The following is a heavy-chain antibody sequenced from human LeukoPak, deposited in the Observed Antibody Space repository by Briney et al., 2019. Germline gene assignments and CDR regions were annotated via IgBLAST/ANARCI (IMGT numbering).Heavy chain of an antibody. CDR3: AKASGSSGWYDYFDY. CDR1: GFTFSSYG. J-gene: IGHJ4*02. CDR2: ISYDGSNK. Sequence: GGSLRLSCAASGFTFSSYGMHWVRQAPGKGLEWVAVISYDGSNKYYADSVKGRFTISRDNSKNTLYLQMNSLRAEDTAVYYCAKASGSSGWYDYFDYWGQGTLVTVSS. D-gene: IGHD6-19*01. V-gene: IGHV3-30*18.